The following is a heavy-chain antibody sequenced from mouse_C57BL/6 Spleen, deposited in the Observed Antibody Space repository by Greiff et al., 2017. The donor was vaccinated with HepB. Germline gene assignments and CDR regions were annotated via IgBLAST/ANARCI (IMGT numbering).Heavy chain of an antibody. CDR3: ATPYYYGSSWFDY. Sequence: EVQLQQSVAELVRPGASVKLSCTASGFNIKNTYMHWVKQRPEQGLEWIGRIDPANGNTKYAPKFQGKATITADTSSNTAYLQLSSLTSEDTAIYYCATPYYYGSSWFDYWGQGTTLTVSS. J-gene: IGHJ2*01. CDR1: GFNIKNTY. D-gene: IGHD1-1*01. V-gene: IGHV14-3*01. CDR2: IDPANGNT.